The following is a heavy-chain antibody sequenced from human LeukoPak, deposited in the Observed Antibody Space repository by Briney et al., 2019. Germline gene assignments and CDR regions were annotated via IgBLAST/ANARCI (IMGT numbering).Heavy chain of an antibody. CDR1: GFTFSTNS. Sequence: RGSLRLSCSASGFTFSTNSMHWVCQAPGKGLEFYADSTKGRITDSRDNSKNTLYLQMRSLRAEDTAVYYCVTVGMTSMWSYLRFDPRGQGTLVSAPS. D-gene: IGHD2-21*01. J-gene: IGHJ5*02. CDR3: VTVGMTSMWSYLRFDP. V-gene: IGHV3-64D*08.